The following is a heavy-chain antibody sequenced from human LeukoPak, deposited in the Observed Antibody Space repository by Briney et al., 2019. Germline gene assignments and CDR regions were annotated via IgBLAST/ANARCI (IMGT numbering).Heavy chain of an antibody. CDR1: GFTFSGSA. D-gene: IGHD2-21*02. Sequence: GGSLRLSCAASGFTFSGSAMHWVRQASGKGLEWVGRIRSKANSYATAYAASVKGRFTISRDDSKNTAYLQMNSLKTEDTAVYYCTSRPSVVTATNFGYWGQGTLVTVSS. J-gene: IGHJ4*02. CDR3: TSRPSVVTATNFGY. V-gene: IGHV3-73*01. CDR2: IRSKANSYAT.